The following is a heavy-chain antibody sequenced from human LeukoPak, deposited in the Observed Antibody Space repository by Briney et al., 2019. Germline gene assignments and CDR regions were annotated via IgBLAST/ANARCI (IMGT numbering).Heavy chain of an antibody. CDR3: ASGCRGECGNSYVNYHGRYV. CDR1: GGSFSGYY. V-gene: IGHV4-34*01. J-gene: IGHJ6*02. D-gene: IGHD2/OR15-2a*01. Sequence: SETLSLTCAVYGGSFSGYYWSWIRQPPGKGLEWIGEINHSGSTSYNPSLKSRVTISVDTSKNQFSLKLSSVTAADTAVYYCASGCRGECGNSYVNYHGRYVWAQRTTDTVPS. CDR2: INHSGST.